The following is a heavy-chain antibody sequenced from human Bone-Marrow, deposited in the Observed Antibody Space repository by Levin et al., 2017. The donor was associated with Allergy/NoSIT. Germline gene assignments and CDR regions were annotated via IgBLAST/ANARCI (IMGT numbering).Heavy chain of an antibody. CDR3: AKDRGKGAASRPTS. CDR1: GFRFNDYA. CDR2: ISGSGGST. D-gene: IGHD6-13*01. J-gene: IGHJ5*02. Sequence: GESLKISCAASGFRFNDYAMSWVRQAPGKGLEWVSAISGSGGSTYYADSVKGRFTLSRDNSKNTLYLQMNSLSAEDTAVYFCAKDRGKGAASRPTSWGQGTLVTVSS. V-gene: IGHV3-23*01.